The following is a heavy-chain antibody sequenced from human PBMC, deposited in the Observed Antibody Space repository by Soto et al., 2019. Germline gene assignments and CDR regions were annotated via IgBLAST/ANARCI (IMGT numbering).Heavy chain of an antibody. J-gene: IGHJ5*02. CDR2: IYHSGST. D-gene: IGHD3-22*01. V-gene: IGHV4-38-2*02. CDR3: ARDQGRITMIVVVKDWFDP. Sequence: PETMSLTCALSGYSFSSGYYWGWIRRPPLKGLEWIGSIYHSGSTYYNPSLKSRVTISVDTSKNQFSLKLSSVTAADTAVYYCARDQGRITMIVVVKDWFDPRGQGTLVTVS. CDR1: GYSFSSGYY.